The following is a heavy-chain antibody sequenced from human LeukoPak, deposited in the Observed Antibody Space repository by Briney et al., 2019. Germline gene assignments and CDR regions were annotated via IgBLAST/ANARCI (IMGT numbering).Heavy chain of an antibody. D-gene: IGHD5-18*01. CDR2: ISSSSSYI. J-gene: IGHJ4*02. V-gene: IGHV3-21*01. CDR1: GFTFSSYG. Sequence: GGSLRLSCAASGFTFSSYGMHWVRQAPGKGLEWVSSISSSSSYIYYADSVRGRFTISRDNAKNSLYLQMNSLRAEDTALYYCARQADTAMLIWSFTDYWGQGTLVTVSS. CDR3: ARQADTAMLIWSFTDY.